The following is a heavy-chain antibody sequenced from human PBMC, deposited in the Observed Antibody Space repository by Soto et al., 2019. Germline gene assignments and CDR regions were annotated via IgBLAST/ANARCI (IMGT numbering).Heavy chain of an antibody. J-gene: IGHJ4*02. Sequence: EVQLLESGGGLVQPGGSLRLSCAASGFTFSGYAMSWVRQAPGKGLEWVSAISGSGGSTYYADSVKGRFTISRDNSKNTLYLQMNSLRAEDTAVYYCANGAGYSYGYGLQANWGQGTLVTVSS. CDR2: ISGSGGST. D-gene: IGHD5-18*01. CDR1: GFTFSGYA. V-gene: IGHV3-23*01. CDR3: ANGAGYSYGYGLQAN.